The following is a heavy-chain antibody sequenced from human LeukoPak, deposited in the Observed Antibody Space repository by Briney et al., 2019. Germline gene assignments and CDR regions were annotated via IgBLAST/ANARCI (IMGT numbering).Heavy chain of an antibody. CDR3: ARGAGWYQF. CDR1: GGSINSYY. CDR2: IYYTGST. J-gene: IGHJ4*02. D-gene: IGHD6-19*01. Sequence: SETLSLTCTVSGGSINSYYWSWIRQPPGKELEWIGYIYYTGSTNYNPSLKSRVTVSVDTSKNQFSLKLSSVTAADTAVYYYARGAGWYQFWGQGTLVTVSS. V-gene: IGHV4-59*01.